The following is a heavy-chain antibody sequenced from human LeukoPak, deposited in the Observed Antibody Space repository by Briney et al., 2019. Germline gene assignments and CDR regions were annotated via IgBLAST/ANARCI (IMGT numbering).Heavy chain of an antibody. CDR3: TRKYDFWSGYPGYYFDY. V-gene: IGHV3-49*04. CDR2: IRSKGYGGII. Sequence: PGRSLRLSCTASGFTFGDYAINWVRQAPGMGLEWVSFIRSKGYGGIIEYTASVKGRFTISRDDSKSIAYLQMNSLKAEDTAVYYCTRKYDFWSGYPGYYFDYWGQGTLVTVSS. J-gene: IGHJ4*02. CDR1: GFTFGDYA. D-gene: IGHD3-3*01.